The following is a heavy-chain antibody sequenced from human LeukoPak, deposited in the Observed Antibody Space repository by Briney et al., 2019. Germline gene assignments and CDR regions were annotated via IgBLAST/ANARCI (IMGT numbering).Heavy chain of an antibody. V-gene: IGHV6-1*01. Sequence: SQTLSLTCAISGDSVSSNSAAWNWIRQSPSRGLEWLGGIYYRSRWYNEYALSVKSRISINPDTSKNQSSLQLNSVTPEDTAVYYCARVTEKQYLPFDSWGQGTLVTV. J-gene: IGHJ4*02. D-gene: IGHD6-19*01. CDR1: GDSVSSNSAA. CDR2: IYYRSRWYN. CDR3: ARVTEKQYLPFDS.